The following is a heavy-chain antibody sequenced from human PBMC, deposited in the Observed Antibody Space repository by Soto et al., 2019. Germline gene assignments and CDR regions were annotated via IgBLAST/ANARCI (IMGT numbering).Heavy chain of an antibody. V-gene: IGHV3-64*01. CDR1: GFTLSGYA. CDR2: ISSNGVGT. J-gene: IGHJ6*03. Sequence: EVQLAESGGGLAQPGGSLRLSCAASGFTLSGYAMDWVRQAPGKGLEYVSGISSNGVGTYYANSVQGRFTISRDNSKNTVYLQMGSLRPEDMVVYYFARRARPDFYYRDAWAKGPRSPSP. CDR3: ARRARPDFYYRDA. D-gene: IGHD6-6*01.